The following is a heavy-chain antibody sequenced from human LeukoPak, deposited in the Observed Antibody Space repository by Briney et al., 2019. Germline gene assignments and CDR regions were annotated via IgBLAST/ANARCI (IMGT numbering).Heavy chain of an antibody. D-gene: IGHD3-16*02. CDR1: GGSISSYY. CDR3: ARDRITFGGVIAADWYFDL. CDR2: IYTSGST. Sequence: SETLSLTCTVSGGSISSYYWSWLRQPAGKGLEWIGRIYTSGSTNYNPSLKSRVTMSVDTSKNQFSLKLSSVTAADTAVYYCARDRITFGGVIAADWYFDLWGRGTLVTVSS. J-gene: IGHJ2*01. V-gene: IGHV4-4*07.